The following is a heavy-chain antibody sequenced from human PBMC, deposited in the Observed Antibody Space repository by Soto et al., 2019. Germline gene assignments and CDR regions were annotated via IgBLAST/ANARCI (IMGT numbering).Heavy chain of an antibody. CDR1: GDSIISSDFY. CDR3: ARHSLALRKNNWFDP. V-gene: IGHV4-39*01. Sequence: SETLSLTCTVSGDSIISSDFYWGWVRQPPGKGLEWIGSIFYLGSSYYNPSLKSRVTVSVDTSKNQFSLRLRSVTAADTALYFCARHSLALRKNNWFDPWGQGIMVTVSS. CDR2: IFYLGSS. D-gene: IGHD3-3*02. J-gene: IGHJ5*02.